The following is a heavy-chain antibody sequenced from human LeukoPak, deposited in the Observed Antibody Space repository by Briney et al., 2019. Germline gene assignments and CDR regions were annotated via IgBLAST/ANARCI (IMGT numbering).Heavy chain of an antibody. CDR3: AKKWWELPPYFDY. V-gene: IGHV3-30*18. CDR1: GFTFSSYE. D-gene: IGHD1-26*01. Sequence: GGSLRLSCAASGFTFSSYEMNWVRQAPGKGLEWVAVISYDGSNKYYADSVKGRFTISRDNSKNTLYLQMNSLRAEDTAVYYCAKKWWELPPYFDYWGQGTLVTVSS. J-gene: IGHJ4*02. CDR2: ISYDGSNK.